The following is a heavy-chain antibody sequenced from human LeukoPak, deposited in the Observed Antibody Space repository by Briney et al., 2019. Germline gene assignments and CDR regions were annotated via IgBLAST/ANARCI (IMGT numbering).Heavy chain of an antibody. D-gene: IGHD3-3*01. J-gene: IGHJ3*02. CDR1: GFTFSSYA. CDR3: AKDIDPDDFWSGYNNAFDI. Sequence: GGSLRLSCAASGFTFSSYAMSWVRQAPGKGLEWVSAISGSGGSTYYADSVKGRFTISRDNSKNTLYLQMNSLRAEDTAVYYCAKDIDPDDFWSGYNNAFDIWGQGTMVTVSS. V-gene: IGHV3-23*01. CDR2: ISGSGGST.